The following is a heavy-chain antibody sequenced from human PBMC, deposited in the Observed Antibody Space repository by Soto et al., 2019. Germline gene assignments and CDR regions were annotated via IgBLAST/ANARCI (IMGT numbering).Heavy chain of an antibody. CDR2: IFYDGNNK. J-gene: IGHJ6*02. CDR1: GFIFSSFG. V-gene: IGHV3-33*03. Sequence: GGSLRLSCEASGFIFSSFGMHWVRQAPGKGLEWVTLIFYDGNNKYYADSVKGRFSISRDNSKNTLYLQMNSLRAEDTGVYYCATVGGDHGMGVWGQGTTVTAP. CDR3: ATVGGDHGMGV.